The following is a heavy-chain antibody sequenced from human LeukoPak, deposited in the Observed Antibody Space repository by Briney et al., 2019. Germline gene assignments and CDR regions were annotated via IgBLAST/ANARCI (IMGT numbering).Heavy chain of an antibody. CDR2: IYHSGST. V-gene: IGHV4-4*02. J-gene: IGHJ6*02. D-gene: IGHD2-2*02. Sequence: PSGTLSLTCAVSGGSISSSNWWSWVRHPPGKGLEWIGEIYHSGSTNYNSSLKSRVTISVDKSKNQFSLKLSSVTAADTAVYYCARVGGYCSSTSCSTRAYYGMDVWGQGTTVTVSS. CDR3: ARVGGYCSSTSCSTRAYYGMDV. CDR1: GGSISSSNW.